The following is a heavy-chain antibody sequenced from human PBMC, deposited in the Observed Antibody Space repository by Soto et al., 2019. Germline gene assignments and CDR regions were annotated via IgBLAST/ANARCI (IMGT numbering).Heavy chain of an antibody. CDR1: GFTFSSYG. J-gene: IGHJ3*02. V-gene: IGHV3-30*18. Sequence: QVQLVESGGGVVQPGRSLRLSCAASGFTFSSYGMHWVRQAPGKGLEWVAVISYDGSNKYYADSVKGRFTISRDNSKNTLYLQRNSLRAEDTAVYYCAKDQPHALNGAGAFDIWGQGTMVTVSS. D-gene: IGHD3-10*01. CDR3: AKDQPHALNGAGAFDI. CDR2: ISYDGSNK.